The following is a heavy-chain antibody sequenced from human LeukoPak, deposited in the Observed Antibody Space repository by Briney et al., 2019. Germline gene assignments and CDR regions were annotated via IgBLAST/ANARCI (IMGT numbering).Heavy chain of an antibody. J-gene: IGHJ3*02. Sequence: SETLSLTCTVSGGSISSYYWSWIRQPPGKGLEWIGYIYHSGSTNYNPSLKSRVTISVDTSKNQFSLKLSSVTAADTAVYYCARSKRYFDWLRDAFDIWGQGTMVTVSS. D-gene: IGHD3-9*01. CDR2: IYHSGST. CDR1: GGSISSYY. CDR3: ARSKRYFDWLRDAFDI. V-gene: IGHV4-59*01.